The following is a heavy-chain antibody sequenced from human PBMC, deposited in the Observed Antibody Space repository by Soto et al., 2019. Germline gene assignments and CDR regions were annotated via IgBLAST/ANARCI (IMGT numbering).Heavy chain of an antibody. CDR3: ARYYYGSGSYRPTYYYYGMDV. CDR1: GGTFSSYA. CDR2: IIPIFGTA. J-gene: IGHJ6*02. D-gene: IGHD3-10*01. V-gene: IGHV1-69*13. Sequence: ASVKVSCKASGGTFSSYAISWVRQAPGQGLEWMGGIIPIFGTANYAQKFQGRVTITADESTSTAYMELSSLRPEDTAVYYCARYYYGSGSYRPTYYYYGMDVWGQGTTVTAP.